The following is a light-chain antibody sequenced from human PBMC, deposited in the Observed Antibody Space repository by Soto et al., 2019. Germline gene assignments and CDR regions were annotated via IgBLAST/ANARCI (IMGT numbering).Light chain of an antibody. CDR3: TSYTSSITYV. J-gene: IGLJ1*01. CDR1: SSDVGGYNY. CDR2: EVS. Sequence: SPGQSITISCTGTSSDVGGYNYVSWYQQHPGKAPKLMIYEVSNRPSGVSNRFSGSKSGNTASLTISGLQAEDEADYYCTSYTSSITYVFGTGTRSPS. V-gene: IGLV2-14*01.